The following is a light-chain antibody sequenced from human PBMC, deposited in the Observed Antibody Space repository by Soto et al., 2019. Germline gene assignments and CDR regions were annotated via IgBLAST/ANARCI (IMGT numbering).Light chain of an antibody. J-gene: IGKJ1*01. CDR1: QTVTSNY. CDR3: QQYGSSPTWT. Sequence: EIVLTQSPGTLSSSPGERATLSCRASQTVTSNYLAWYQQKPGQAPRLLFFGASIRATGLPDRFSGSGSGTDFTLTISRLEPEDFAVYYCQQYGSSPTWTFGQGTKVDIK. CDR2: GAS. V-gene: IGKV3-20*01.